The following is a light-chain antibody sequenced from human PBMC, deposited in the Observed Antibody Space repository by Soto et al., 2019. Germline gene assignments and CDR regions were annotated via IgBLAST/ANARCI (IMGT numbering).Light chain of an antibody. J-gene: IGKJ1*01. CDR1: QSVSSSY. V-gene: IGKV3-20*01. CDR3: QQYCSSPWT. CDR2: GAS. Sequence: EIVLTQSPGTLSLSPGERATLSCRASQSVSSSYLGWYQQKPGQAPRLLIYGASSRATGIPDRFSGSGSGTDFTLTISRLEPEDFAVYYCQQYCSSPWTFGQATKVDIK.